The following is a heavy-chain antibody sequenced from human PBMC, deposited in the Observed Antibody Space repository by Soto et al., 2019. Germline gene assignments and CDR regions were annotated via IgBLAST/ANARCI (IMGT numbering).Heavy chain of an antibody. CDR2: INHGGST. J-gene: IGHJ4*02. V-gene: IGHV4-39*07. D-gene: IGHD2-21*02. Sequence: SDTLSLTCTVSGRSFSSSNVYWVWIRQHPGKGLEWIGKINHGGSTNYNPSLKSRVTISVDTSKNQFSLKLSSVTAADTAVYYCAREYGGNSGTFDYWGQGTLVTVSS. CDR1: GRSFSSSNVY. CDR3: AREYGGNSGTFDY.